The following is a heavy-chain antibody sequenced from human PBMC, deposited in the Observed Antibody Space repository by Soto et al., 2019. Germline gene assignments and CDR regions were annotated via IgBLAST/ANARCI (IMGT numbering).Heavy chain of an antibody. Sequence: QVQLVQSGAEVKKPGASVKVSRKASGYTFTSYDINWVRQATGQGLEWMGWMNPNSGNTGYAQKFQGRVTMTRNTSISTAYMELSSLRSEDTAVYYCARRYYDSAIVGFDPWGQRTLVTVSS. J-gene: IGHJ5*02. CDR3: ARRYYDSAIVGFDP. D-gene: IGHD3-3*01. V-gene: IGHV1-8*01. CDR2: MNPNSGNT. CDR1: GYTFTSYD.